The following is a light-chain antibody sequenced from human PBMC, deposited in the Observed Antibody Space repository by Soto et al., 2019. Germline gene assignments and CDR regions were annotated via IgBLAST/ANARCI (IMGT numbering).Light chain of an antibody. V-gene: IGKV1-5*01. J-gene: IGKJ1*01. CDR3: QHYNTWT. Sequence: DIHVTHSPSRIDSSLVDTITITCRASQTFNSWVTLYQQKPGKAPKLLIYEAFTLQSGVSSRFSGNGSGTEFSLTISSLQADDFGSYYCQHYNTWTFGPGTKVDIK. CDR2: EAF. CDR1: QTFNSW.